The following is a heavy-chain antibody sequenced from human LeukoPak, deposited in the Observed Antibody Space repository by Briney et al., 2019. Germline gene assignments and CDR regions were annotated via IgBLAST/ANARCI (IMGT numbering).Heavy chain of an antibody. D-gene: IGHD3-10*01. CDR3: AREGDGTEG. J-gene: IGHJ4*02. CDR1: GGSISSSSYY. Sequence: PSETLSLTCTVSGGSISSSSYYWGWIRQPPGKGLEWIGNIYFSGTTNYNPSLKSRVALSVDTSKNQFSLDLNSVTAADTAVYYCAREGDGTEGWGQGILVTVSS. V-gene: IGHV4-61*01. CDR2: IYFSGTT.